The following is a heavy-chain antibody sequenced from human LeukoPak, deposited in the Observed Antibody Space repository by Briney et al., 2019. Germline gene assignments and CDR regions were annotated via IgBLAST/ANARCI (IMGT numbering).Heavy chain of an antibody. V-gene: IGHV1-18*01. J-gene: IGHJ6*02. CDR3: ARDSPYPPKSTSGVGMDV. CDR1: GYTFTSYG. CDR2: ISAYNGNT. Sequence: ASVKVSCKASGYTFTSYGISWVRQAPGQGLEWMGWISAYNGNTNYAQKLQGRVTMTTDTSTSTAYMELRSLRSDDTAVYYCARDSPYPPKSTSGVGMDVWGQGTTVTVSS.